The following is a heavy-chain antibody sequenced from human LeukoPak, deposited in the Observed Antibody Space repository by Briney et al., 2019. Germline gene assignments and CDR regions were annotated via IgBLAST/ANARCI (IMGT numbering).Heavy chain of an antibody. V-gene: IGHV3-30*18. Sequence: GGSLRLSCAASGFTFSSYGMHWVRQAPGKGLEWVAVISYDGSNKYYADSVKGRFTISRDNSKNTLYLQMNSLRAEDTAVYYCAKRITLIVVVPVVDYWGQGTLVTVSS. CDR1: GFTFSSYG. CDR2: ISYDGSNK. CDR3: AKRITLIVVVPVVDY. D-gene: IGHD3-22*01. J-gene: IGHJ4*02.